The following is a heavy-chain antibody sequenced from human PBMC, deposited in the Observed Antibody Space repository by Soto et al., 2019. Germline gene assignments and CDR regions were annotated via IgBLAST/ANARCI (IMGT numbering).Heavy chain of an antibody. CDR1: GGSISSGDYY. J-gene: IGHJ4*02. CDR2: IYYSGST. CDR3: ARARPTVRGVIIS. V-gene: IGHV4-30-4*01. Sequence: SETLSLTCTVSGGSISSGDYYWSWIRQPPGKGLEWIGYIYYSGSTYYNPSLKSRVTISVDTSKNQFSLKLSSVTAADTAVYYCARARPTVRGVIISWGQGTLVTVS. D-gene: IGHD3-10*01.